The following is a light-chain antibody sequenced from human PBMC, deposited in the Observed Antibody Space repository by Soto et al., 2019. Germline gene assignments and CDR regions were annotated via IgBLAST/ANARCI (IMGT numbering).Light chain of an antibody. CDR2: GAS. CDR1: QSVSSSY. Sequence: EIVLTQSPGTLSLSPGERATLSCRASQSVSSSYLAWYQQKPGQAPRLLIYGASIRATGIPDRFSGSGSGTDFTLTISILEHEDVAVYYCQQYGSSPGTFGQGTKVEIK. CDR3: QQYGSSPGT. J-gene: IGKJ1*01. V-gene: IGKV3-20*01.